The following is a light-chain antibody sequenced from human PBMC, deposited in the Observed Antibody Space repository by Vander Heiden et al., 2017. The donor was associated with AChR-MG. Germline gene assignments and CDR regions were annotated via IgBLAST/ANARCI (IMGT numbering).Light chain of an antibody. CDR3: SSFSSGSTPYV. V-gene: IGLV2-18*02. CDR1: SGDIGSHTG. Sequence: QSALTQPPSVSGSPGQSVTISCTGASGDIGSHTGVSWYQQPPGTAPNLMIYEVSNRPSGVPDRFSGSKSGNTASLTISGLQAEDEADYYCSSFSSGSTPYVFGTGTKVTVL. CDR2: EVS. J-gene: IGLJ1*01.